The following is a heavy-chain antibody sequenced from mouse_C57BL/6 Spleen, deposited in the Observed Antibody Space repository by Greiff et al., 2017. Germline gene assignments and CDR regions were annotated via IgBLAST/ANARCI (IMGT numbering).Heavy chain of an antibody. CDR3: ARGCDDDDSADGYFDV. CDR2: IDPSDSET. V-gene: IGHV1-52*01. Sequence: QVQLQQPGAELVRPGSSVKLSCKASGYTFTSYWMHWVKQRPIQGLEWIGNIDPSDSETHYNQKFKDKATLTVDKSSSTAYMQLSSLTSEDSAVYYGARGCDDDDSADGYFDVWGTGTTVTV. J-gene: IGHJ1*03. D-gene: IGHD3-3*01. CDR1: GYTFTSYW.